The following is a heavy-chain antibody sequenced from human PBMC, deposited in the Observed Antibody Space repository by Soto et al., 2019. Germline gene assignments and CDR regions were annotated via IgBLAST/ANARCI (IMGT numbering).Heavy chain of an antibody. CDR1: GYTFISYG. V-gene: IGHV1-18*01. CDR3: TRDPVAGTYFDY. CDR2: INAFNGNT. Sequence: QVQLVQSGAEVKKPGASVKVSCKASGYTFISYGISWVRQAPGQGLEWMGWINAFNGNTNYAQKLQGRVTMTRDTSTSTAYMELRSLRSDDTAVYYCTRDPVAGTYFDYWGQGTLVTVSS. D-gene: IGHD6-19*01. J-gene: IGHJ4*02.